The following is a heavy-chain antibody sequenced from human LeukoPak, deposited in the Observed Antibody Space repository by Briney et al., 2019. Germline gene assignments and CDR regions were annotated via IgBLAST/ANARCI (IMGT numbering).Heavy chain of an antibody. Sequence: NLGESLKISCKGSGYSFTSYWITWVRQMPGKGLEWMGKIDPSDSYTNYSPSFQGHVTISADKSISTAYLQWSSLKASDTAMYYCARAPDSDSGYDYFDYWGQGTLVTVSS. CDR1: GYSFTSYW. D-gene: IGHD5-12*01. J-gene: IGHJ4*02. CDR2: IDPSDSYT. V-gene: IGHV5-10-1*01. CDR3: ARAPDSDSGYDYFDY.